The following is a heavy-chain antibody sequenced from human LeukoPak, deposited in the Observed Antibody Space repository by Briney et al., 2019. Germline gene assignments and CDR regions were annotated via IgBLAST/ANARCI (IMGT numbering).Heavy chain of an antibody. CDR3: ARAPGDYYYDSSGLP. D-gene: IGHD3-22*01. Sequence: ASVKVSCKASGYTFTSYDINWVRQAAGQGLEWMGWMNPNSGNTGYAQKFQGRVTMTRNTSISTAYMELSSLRSEDTAVYYCARAPGDYYYDSSGLPWGQGTLVTVPS. J-gene: IGHJ5*02. CDR2: MNPNSGNT. V-gene: IGHV1-8*01. CDR1: GYTFTSYD.